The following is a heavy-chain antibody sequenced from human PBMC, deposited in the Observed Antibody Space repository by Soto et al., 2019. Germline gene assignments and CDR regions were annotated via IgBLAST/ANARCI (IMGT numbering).Heavy chain of an antibody. CDR2: ISGSGGST. Sequence: GGSLRLSCAASGFTFSSYAMSWVRQAPGKGLEWVSAISGSGGSTYYADSVKGRFTISRDNSKNTLYLQMNSLRAEDTAVYYCASPGGVVVPAGGSYWGQGTLVTVSS. D-gene: IGHD2-2*01. J-gene: IGHJ4*02. CDR1: GFTFSSYA. CDR3: ASPGGVVVPAGGSY. V-gene: IGHV3-23*01.